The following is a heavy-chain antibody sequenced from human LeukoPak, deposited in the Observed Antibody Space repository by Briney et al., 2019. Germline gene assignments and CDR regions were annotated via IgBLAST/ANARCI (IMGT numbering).Heavy chain of an antibody. Sequence: SETLSLTCTVSGGSISSGSYYWGWIRQPPGKGLEWIGSSYNSGTTYYNPSLKSRVTISVDTSKNQFSLKLSSVTAADTAVYYCATSDIRDWEYGSGSNTQNNWFDPWGQGTLVTVSS. V-gene: IGHV4-39*01. CDR3: ATSDIRDWEYGSGSNTQNNWFDP. J-gene: IGHJ5*02. CDR1: GGSISSGSYY. D-gene: IGHD3-10*01. CDR2: SYNSGTT.